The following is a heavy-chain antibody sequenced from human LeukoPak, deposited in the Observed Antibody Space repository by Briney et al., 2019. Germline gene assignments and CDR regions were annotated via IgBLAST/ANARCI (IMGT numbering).Heavy chain of an antibody. J-gene: IGHJ4*02. CDR1: GGSFSGYY. CDR3: HKYYYDSSGYYQLDY. D-gene: IGHD3-22*01. V-gene: IGHV4-34*01. Sequence: SETLSLTCAVYGGSFSGYYWSWIRQPPGKGLEWTGEINHSGSTNYDPFLKSRVTISVDTSKNQFSLKLSSVTAADTAVYYCHKYYYDSSGYYQLDYWGQGTLVTVSS. CDR2: INHSGST.